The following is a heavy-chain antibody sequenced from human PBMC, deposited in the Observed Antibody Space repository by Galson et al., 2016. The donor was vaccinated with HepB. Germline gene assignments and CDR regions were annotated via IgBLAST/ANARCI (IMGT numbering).Heavy chain of an antibody. Sequence: CATSGFMFRNHAMSWVRQAPGKGLEWVSSISGSGDDKYHADSVTGRFTISRDNSKNTLYLQMNNLGAEDTAVYYCAKATGTLTVAGVANWGQGTLVIVAS. J-gene: IGHJ4*02. CDR3: AKATGTLTVAGVAN. D-gene: IGHD5-12*01. CDR1: GFMFRNHA. V-gene: IGHV3-23*01. CDR2: ISGSGDDK.